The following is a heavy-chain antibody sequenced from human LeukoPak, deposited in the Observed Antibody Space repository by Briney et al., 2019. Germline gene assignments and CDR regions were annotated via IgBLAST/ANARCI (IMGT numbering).Heavy chain of an antibody. V-gene: IGHV3-9*01. CDR3: GRTIAQYSNSWLYYFYGLDV. CDR1: GFIFDDYA. CDR2: ISWNSGSI. Sequence: QTGGSLRLSCAASGFIFDDYAMHWVRQAPGKGLEWVSGISWNSGSIGYADSVKGRFTISRDNSRSTLYLQMNSLRADDTAVYYCGRTIAQYSNSWLYYFYGLDVWGQGTTVTVSS. D-gene: IGHD6-13*01. J-gene: IGHJ6*02.